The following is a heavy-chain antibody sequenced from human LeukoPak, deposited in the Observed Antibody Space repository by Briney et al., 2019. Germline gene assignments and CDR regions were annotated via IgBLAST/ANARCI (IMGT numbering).Heavy chain of an antibody. J-gene: IGHJ3*02. Sequence: PGESLKISCKGSGYSFTSFWIGWVRQMPGKGLEWRGIIYPGDSDTRYSPSFQGQVTFSADKSISTVYLQWSSLKASDTAMYYCAKDLWFGDNTPGAFDIWGQGSMVTVSS. D-gene: IGHD3-10*01. CDR1: GYSFTSFW. CDR2: IYPGDSDT. V-gene: IGHV5-51*01. CDR3: AKDLWFGDNTPGAFDI.